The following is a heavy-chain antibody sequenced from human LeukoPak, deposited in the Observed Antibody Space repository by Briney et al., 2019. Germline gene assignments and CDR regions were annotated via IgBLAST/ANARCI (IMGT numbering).Heavy chain of an antibody. CDR1: GGTFSSYA. J-gene: IGHJ4*02. Sequence: SVKVSCKASGGTFSSYAISWVRQAPGQGLEWMGGIIPIFGTANYAQKFQGRVTITADESTSTAYMELSSLRSEDTAVYYCASPEYYYDSSGYYVLGYWGQGTWSPSPQ. D-gene: IGHD3-22*01. CDR3: ASPEYYYDSSGYYVLGY. CDR2: IIPIFGTA. V-gene: IGHV1-69*13.